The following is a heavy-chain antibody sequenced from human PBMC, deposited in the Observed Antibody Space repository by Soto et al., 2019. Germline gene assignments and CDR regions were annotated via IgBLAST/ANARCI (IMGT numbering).Heavy chain of an antibody. D-gene: IGHD3-3*01. J-gene: IGHJ4*02. CDR1: GGSINSAGYY. V-gene: IGHV4-31*03. CDR2: IYYSGRT. CDR3: ARVQNLFAIINVFDY. Sequence: PSETLSLTCNVSGGSINSAGYYWSWIRQHPGKGLEWIGYIYYSGRTYYNPSLKSRVTISIDTSKTQFSLKLSSVTAADTAVYYCARVQNLFAIINVFDYWGQGTLVTVSS.